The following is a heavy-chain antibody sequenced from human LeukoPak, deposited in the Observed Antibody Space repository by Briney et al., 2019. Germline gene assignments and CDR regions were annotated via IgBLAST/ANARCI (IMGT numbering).Heavy chain of an antibody. V-gene: IGHV3-23*01. CDR1: GFTFSSYA. CDR2: ISGSGIST. Sequence: GGSLRLSCAASGFTFSSYAMTWVRQAPGKGLEWVSAISGSGISTYYADSVKGRFTISRDNSKNTLYLQMNSLRAEDTAVYYCAKAQYGSSGYYTPWFDPWGQGTLVTVSS. CDR3: AKAQYGSSGYYTPWFDP. J-gene: IGHJ5*02. D-gene: IGHD3-22*01.